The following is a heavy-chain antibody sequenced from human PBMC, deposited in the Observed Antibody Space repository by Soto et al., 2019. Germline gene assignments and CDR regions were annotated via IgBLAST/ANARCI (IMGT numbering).Heavy chain of an antibody. CDR3: ATTLPYCRNGVCHRD. V-gene: IGHV3-48*03. J-gene: IGHJ4*02. CDR1: GFTFSTLE. CDR2: ITSRGDTQ. D-gene: IGHD2-8*01. Sequence: PGGSLRLSCAASGFTFSTLEMNWVRQAPGKGLEWVSYITSRGDTQYYADSVKGRFTISRDNARNSLYPQMNSLRREDTAVYYCATTLPYCRNGVCHRDWGQGTQVTVSS.